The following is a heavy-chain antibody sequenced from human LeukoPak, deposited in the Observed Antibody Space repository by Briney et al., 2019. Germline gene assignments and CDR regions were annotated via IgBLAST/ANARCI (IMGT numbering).Heavy chain of an antibody. D-gene: IGHD4-17*01. Sequence: GGSLRLSCAASGFTFSNYGMHWVRHAPGKGLEWVTFTRFDGNTKYYADSVKGRFTISRDNSKNTLYLQMNSLRAEDTAVYYCAKDFSPLRPQRYYFDYWGQGTLVTVSS. CDR1: GFTFSNYG. CDR2: TRFDGNTK. V-gene: IGHV3-30*02. J-gene: IGHJ4*02. CDR3: AKDFSPLRPQRYYFDY.